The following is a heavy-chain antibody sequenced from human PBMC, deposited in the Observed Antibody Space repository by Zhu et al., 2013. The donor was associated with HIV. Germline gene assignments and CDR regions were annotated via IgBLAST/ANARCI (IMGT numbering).Heavy chain of an antibody. V-gene: IGHV4-38-2*01. Sequence: QVQLQESGPGLVKPSETLSLTCAVSGYSISSGYYWGWIRQPPGKGLEWIGSIYHSGSTYYNPSLKSRVTISVDTSKNQFSLKLSSVTAADTAVYYCARHERRTYYMDVWGQKGPRVTGLL. CDR2: IYHSGST. J-gene: IGHJ6*03. CDR3: ARHERRTYYMDV. CDR1: GYSISSGYY.